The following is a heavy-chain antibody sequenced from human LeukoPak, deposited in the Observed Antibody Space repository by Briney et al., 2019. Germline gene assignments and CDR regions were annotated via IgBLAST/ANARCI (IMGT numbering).Heavy chain of an antibody. CDR3: AILASTGTLDLDY. CDR1: GYTFTSYG. D-gene: IGHD6-13*01. V-gene: IGHV1-18*01. Sequence: SVKVSCKASGYTFTSYGISWVRQVPGQGLEWMGWISAYNGNTNYAQKLQGRVTLTTDTATSTAYMDLMSLRSDDTAVYYCAILASTGTLDLDYWGQGTLVTVSS. J-gene: IGHJ4*02. CDR2: ISAYNGNT.